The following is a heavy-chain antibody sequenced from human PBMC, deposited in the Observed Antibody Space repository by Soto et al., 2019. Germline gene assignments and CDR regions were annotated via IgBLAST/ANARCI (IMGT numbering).Heavy chain of an antibody. J-gene: IGHJ3*02. Sequence: LSLTCAVSGGSISSGGYSWSWIRQPPGKGLEWIGYIYHSGSTYYNPSLKSRVTISVDRSKNQFSLRLSSVTAADTAVYYCARGGIVVVPAAMGAFDIWGQGTMVTVSS. CDR2: IYHSGST. V-gene: IGHV4-30-2*01. CDR1: GGSISSGGYS. CDR3: ARGGIVVVPAAMGAFDI. D-gene: IGHD2-2*01.